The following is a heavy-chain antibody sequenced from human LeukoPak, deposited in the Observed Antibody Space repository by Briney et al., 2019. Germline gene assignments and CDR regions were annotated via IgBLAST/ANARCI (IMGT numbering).Heavy chain of an antibody. D-gene: IGHD6-19*01. J-gene: IGHJ4*02. CDR2: ISAYNGNT. CDR3: ARQAVAGTWEDY. Sequence: ASVKVSCKVSGYSFVTFGISWVRQAPGQGLEWMGWISAYNGNTNYAQKLQGRVTMTTDTSTSTAYMELRSLRSDDTAVYYCARQAVAGTWEDYWGQGTLVTVSS. V-gene: IGHV1-18*01. CDR1: GYSFVTFG.